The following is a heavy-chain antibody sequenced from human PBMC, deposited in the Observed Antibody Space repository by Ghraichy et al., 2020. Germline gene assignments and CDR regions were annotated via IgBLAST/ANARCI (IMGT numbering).Heavy chain of an antibody. CDR2: INWNSGSI. D-gene: IGHD3-3*02. V-gene: IGHV3-9*01. J-gene: IGHJ5*02. CDR1: GFIFDHYA. CDR3: AKEVNSIWFDP. Sequence: GGSLRLSCAASGFIFDHYAMHWVRQAPGKGLEWVSGINWNSGSIGYADSVKGRFTISRDNAKNSLYLQMNSLRAEDTALYYCAKEVNSIWFDPWGQGTLVTVSS.